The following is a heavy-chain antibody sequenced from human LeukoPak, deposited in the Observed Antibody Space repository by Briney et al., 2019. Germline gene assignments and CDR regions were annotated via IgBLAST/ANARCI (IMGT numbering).Heavy chain of an antibody. V-gene: IGHV1-2*02. D-gene: IGHD5-12*01. CDR3: ARSNYSGYGLVDY. CDR1: GYTFTGYY. CDR2: INPNSGGT. Sequence: ASVKVSCKASGYTFTGYYMHWVGQAPGQGLEWMGWINPNSGGTNYAQKFRGRVTMTRDTSISTAYMELSRLRSDDTAVYYCARSNYSGYGLVDYWGQGTLVTVSS. J-gene: IGHJ4*02.